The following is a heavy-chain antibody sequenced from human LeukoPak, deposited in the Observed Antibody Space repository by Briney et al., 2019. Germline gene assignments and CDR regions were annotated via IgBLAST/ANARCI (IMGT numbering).Heavy chain of an antibody. CDR2: MHHSGST. CDR1: GGSIRSYY. Sequence: PSETLSLTCTVSGGSIRSYYWSWIRQPPGKGLEWIGYMHHSGSTKHNPFLKSRATISVDTSKGQFSLKLSSVTAADTAVYYCARHAAVEGSSGWSPLWWFDPWGQGTLVTASS. CDR3: ARHAAVEGSSGWSPLWWFDP. V-gene: IGHV4-59*08. J-gene: IGHJ5*02. D-gene: IGHD6-19*01.